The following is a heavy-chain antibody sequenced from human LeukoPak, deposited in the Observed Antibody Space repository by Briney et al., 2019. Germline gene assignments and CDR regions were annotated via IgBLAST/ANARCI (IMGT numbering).Heavy chain of an antibody. V-gene: IGHV3-30*03. D-gene: IGHD2-8*02. Sequence: QPGRSLRLSCAASGFTFSSYGMRWVRQAPGKGLEWVAVISYDGSSKYYADSVKGRFTISRDNSKNTLYLQMNSLRAEDTAVYYCSAWSRSYYFDYWGQGTLVTVSS. CDR2: ISYDGSSK. CDR3: SAWSRSYYFDY. J-gene: IGHJ4*02. CDR1: GFTFSSYG.